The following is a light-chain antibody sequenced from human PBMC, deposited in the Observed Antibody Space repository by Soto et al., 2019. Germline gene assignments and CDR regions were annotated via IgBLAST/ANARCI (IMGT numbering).Light chain of an antibody. Sequence: QSALTQPPSASGSPGQSVTISCTGTFNDVGGYNYVSWYQQHPGKAPKVIIYEVYKRPSGVPDRFSGSKSGKTASLTVSGLQADDEADYYCATWDDSLSAGVFGGGTKLTVL. CDR3: ATWDDSLSAGV. J-gene: IGLJ3*02. CDR1: FNDVGGYNY. CDR2: EVY. V-gene: IGLV2-8*01.